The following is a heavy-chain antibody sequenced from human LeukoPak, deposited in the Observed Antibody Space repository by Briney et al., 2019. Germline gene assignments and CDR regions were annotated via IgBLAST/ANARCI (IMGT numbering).Heavy chain of an antibody. CDR3: AREPDYGGKPGAFDI. J-gene: IGHJ3*02. Sequence: SETLSLTCTVSGGSISSHYWSWIRQPPGKGLEWIGYIYYSGSTNYNPSLKGRVTISVDTSKNQFSLKLSSVTAADTAVYYCAREPDYGGKPGAFDIWGQGTMVTVSS. CDR1: GGSISSHY. CDR2: IYYSGST. D-gene: IGHD4-23*01. V-gene: IGHV4-59*11.